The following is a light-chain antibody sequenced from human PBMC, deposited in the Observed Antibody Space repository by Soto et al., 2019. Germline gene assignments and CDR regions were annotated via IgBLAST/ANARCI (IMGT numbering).Light chain of an antibody. CDR3: ASYTIKTTYV. CDR2: EVS. J-gene: IGLJ1*01. CDR1: NVDVGGYNY. Sequence: QSFLTQPASVSGSPGRSITISCTGTNVDVGGYNYVSWYQHHPGKAPKLLIFEVSNRPSGVSNRFSGSKSGNTASLTISGLQSEDEADYYCASYTIKTTYVFGSGTKVTVL. V-gene: IGLV2-14*01.